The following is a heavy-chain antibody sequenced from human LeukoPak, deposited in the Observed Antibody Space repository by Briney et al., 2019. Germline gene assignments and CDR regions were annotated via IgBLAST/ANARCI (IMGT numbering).Heavy chain of an antibody. CDR1: GYTFIGYY. V-gene: IGHV1-2*02. D-gene: IGHD5-12*01. CDR3: ATTRVTTTRLDY. CDR2: INPNSGVT. Sequence: ASVNVSFKASGYTFIGYYMHWVRQAPGQRLEWMGWINPNSGVTNYAQKFQGRVTMTRDTSISTAYMELTSLRSDDPAVYYCATTRVTTTRLDYWGQGTLVTVSS. J-gene: IGHJ4*02.